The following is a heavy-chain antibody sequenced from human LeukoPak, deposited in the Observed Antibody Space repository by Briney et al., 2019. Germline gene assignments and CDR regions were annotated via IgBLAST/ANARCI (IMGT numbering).Heavy chain of an antibody. CDR1: GGSISSYY. CDR2: IYYSGST. V-gene: IGHV4-59*08. J-gene: IGHJ4*02. Sequence: PSETLSLTCTVSGGSISSYYWSWIRQPPGKGLEWIGYIYYSGSTNYNPSLKSRVTISVDTSKNQFSLKLSSVTAADTAVYYCARHIWFGELLSDYWGQGTLVTVSS. D-gene: IGHD3-10*01. CDR3: ARHIWFGELLSDY.